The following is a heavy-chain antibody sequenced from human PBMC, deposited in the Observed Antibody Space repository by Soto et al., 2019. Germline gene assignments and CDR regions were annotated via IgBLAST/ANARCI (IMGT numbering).Heavy chain of an antibody. CDR2: ISSTSSYT. J-gene: IGHJ4*02. Sequence: EVQLGESGGGLVKPGGSLRLSCAASGFTFSSHSMNWVRQSPGKGLEWVSSISSTSSYTHYADSVKGRFTVSRDNAENSVFLQMNSLRADDTAVYYCARVKTGRVAGLGSRADFGGQGTLVTVSS. D-gene: IGHD6-19*01. CDR1: GFTFSSHS. CDR3: ARVKTGRVAGLGSRADF. V-gene: IGHV3-21*01.